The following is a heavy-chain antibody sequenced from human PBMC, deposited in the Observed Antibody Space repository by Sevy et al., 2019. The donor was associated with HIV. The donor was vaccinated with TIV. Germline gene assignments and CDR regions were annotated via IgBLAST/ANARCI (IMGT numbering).Heavy chain of an antibody. Sequence: SETLSLTCTVSGGSISSSSYYWGWFRQPPGKGLEWIGSIYYSGSTYYNPSLKSRVTISVDTSKNQFSLKLSSVTAADTAVYYCARRGGGSYYVRAFDIWGQGTMVTVSS. D-gene: IGHD1-26*01. CDR2: IYYSGST. J-gene: IGHJ3*02. V-gene: IGHV4-39*01. CDR3: ARRGGGSYYVRAFDI. CDR1: GGSISSSSYY.